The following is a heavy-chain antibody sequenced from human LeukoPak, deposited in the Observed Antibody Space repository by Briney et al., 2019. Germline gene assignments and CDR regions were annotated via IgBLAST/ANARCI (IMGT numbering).Heavy chain of an antibody. CDR2: INHSGST. CDR3: ARGYSSYAFDI. D-gene: IGHD6-6*01. Sequence: SETLSLTCAVYGGSFSGYYWSWIRQPPGKGLEWIGEINHSGSTNYNPSLKSRVTISVDTSKNQFSLKLSSVTAADTAVYYCARGYSSYAFDIWGQGTMVTVSS. V-gene: IGHV4-34*01. J-gene: IGHJ3*02. CDR1: GGSFSGYY.